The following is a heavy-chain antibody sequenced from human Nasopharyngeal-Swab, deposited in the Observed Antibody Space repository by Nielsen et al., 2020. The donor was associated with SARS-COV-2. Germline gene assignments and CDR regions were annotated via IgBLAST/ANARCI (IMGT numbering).Heavy chain of an antibody. Sequence: GASLQISCAASGFTFSSFAMHWVRQAPGKGLEWVAVISYDGSNKYYADSVKGRFTISRDNSKNTLYLQMNSLRAEDTAVYYCARDGPSTYYYYGMDVWGQGTTVTVSS. CDR1: GFTFSSFA. J-gene: IGHJ6*02. CDR3: ARDGPSTYYYYGMDV. D-gene: IGHD5/OR15-5a*01. V-gene: IGHV3-30*04. CDR2: ISYDGSNK.